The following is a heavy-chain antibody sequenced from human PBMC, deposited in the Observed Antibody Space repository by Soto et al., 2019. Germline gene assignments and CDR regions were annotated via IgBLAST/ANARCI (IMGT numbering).Heavy chain of an antibody. CDR3: ASGIAVAGPDLYYYYGMDV. J-gene: IGHJ6*02. CDR2: IIPIFGTA. CDR1: GGTFSSYA. V-gene: IGHV1-69*13. D-gene: IGHD6-19*01. Sequence: SVKVSCKASGGTFSSYAISWVRQAPGQGLEWMGGIIPIFGTANYAQKFQGRVTITADESTSTAYMELSSLRSEDTAVYYCASGIAVAGPDLYYYYGMDVWGQGTTVTVSS.